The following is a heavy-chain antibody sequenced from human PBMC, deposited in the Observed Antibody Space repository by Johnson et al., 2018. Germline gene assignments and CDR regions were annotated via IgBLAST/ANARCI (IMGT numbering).Heavy chain of an antibody. D-gene: IGHD3-10*01. J-gene: IGHJ6*03. Sequence: EVQLVESGGGLVKPGGSLRLSCAASGFTVSSNYMSWVRQAPGKGLEWVSVIYTGGSTYDADSVKGRFTISRDNSKNSLYLQMNSLRAEDTAVYYCARDAGVWYYRDVWGKGTTVTVSS. CDR2: IYTGGST. CDR1: GFTVSSNY. V-gene: IGHV3-66*01. CDR3: ARDAGVWYYRDV.